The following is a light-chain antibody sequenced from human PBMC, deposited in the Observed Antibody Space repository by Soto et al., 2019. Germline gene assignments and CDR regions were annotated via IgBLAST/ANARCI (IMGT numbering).Light chain of an antibody. CDR3: HQRSNWPWT. Sequence: EIVLTQSPGTLSLSPGERATLSCRASQSVSNNYLAWYQQKPGQAPRLLIYGASTRATGIPARFSGSGSGTEFTLTISSLQSEDFAVYYCHQRSNWPWTFGQGTKVDIK. J-gene: IGKJ1*01. CDR1: QSVSNNY. CDR2: GAS. V-gene: IGKV3D-20*02.